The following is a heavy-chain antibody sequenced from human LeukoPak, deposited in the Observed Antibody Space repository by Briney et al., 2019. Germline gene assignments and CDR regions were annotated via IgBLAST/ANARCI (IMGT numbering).Heavy chain of an antibody. Sequence: KSSETLSLTCTVAGGSISSGSYYWSWIRQPAGKGLEWIGRIYTSGSTDYNPSLKSRVSISVDTSKNQFSLKLSSVTAADTAVYYCASGMGFGEFSDYYFDYWGQGTLVTVSS. J-gene: IGHJ4*02. CDR1: GGSISSGSYY. CDR2: IYTSGST. V-gene: IGHV4-61*02. CDR3: ASGMGFGEFSDYYFDY. D-gene: IGHD3-10*01.